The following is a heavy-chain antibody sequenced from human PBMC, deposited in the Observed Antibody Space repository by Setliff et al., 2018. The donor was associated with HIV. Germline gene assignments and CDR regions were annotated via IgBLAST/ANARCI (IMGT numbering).Heavy chain of an antibody. CDR2: MSTGGGIK. CDR3: VRDPIEGSPDYFDY. V-gene: IGHV3-30-3*01. CDR1: GFTFSSYV. D-gene: IGHD1-26*01. Sequence: GSLRLSCAASGFTFSSYVLHWVRQAPGKGLEWVAVMSTGGGIKICADSVKGRFTISRDNSRNTLFLQMNNLRPEDTATYYCVRDPIEGSPDYFDYWGQGALVTVSS. J-gene: IGHJ4*02.